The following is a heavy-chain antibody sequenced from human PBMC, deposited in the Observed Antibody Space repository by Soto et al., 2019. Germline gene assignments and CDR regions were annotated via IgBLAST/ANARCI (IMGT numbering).Heavy chain of an antibody. V-gene: IGHV4-39*01. Sequence: PSETLSLTCTVSSGSISVTNVLWGWVRQPPGKGLEWIGNIDYSGTAYFSPSLATRVTFHVDTSKNQFSLTLYSVTAADTAVYYRARITGRHLDYWGQGILVTVSS. CDR1: SGSISVTNVL. J-gene: IGHJ4*02. D-gene: IGHD1-20*01. CDR3: ARITGRHLDY. CDR2: IDYSGTA.